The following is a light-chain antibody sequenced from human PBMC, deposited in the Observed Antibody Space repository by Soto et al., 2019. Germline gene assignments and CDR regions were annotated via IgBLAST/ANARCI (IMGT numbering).Light chain of an antibody. J-gene: IGLJ1*01. CDR1: RTDVDGYDY. CDR2: DAY. CDR3: TSYTSSTPFYV. V-gene: IGLV2-14*03. Sequence: QSALTQPASVSGSPGQSIALSCPAVRTDVDGYDYVSWYQQHPGQAPQLIIYDAYNRPSGVSHRFSGSKSGDTASLTISGLQAEDEADYYCTSYTSSTPFYVFGTGTKATVL.